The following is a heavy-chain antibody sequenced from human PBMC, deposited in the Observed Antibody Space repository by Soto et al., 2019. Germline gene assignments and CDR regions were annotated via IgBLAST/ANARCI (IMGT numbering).Heavy chain of an antibody. J-gene: IGHJ6*02. D-gene: IGHD2-15*01. CDR2: ISAYNGNT. CDR1: GYTFTSYG. V-gene: IGHV1-18*04. CDR3: ARDGARYNIVVVVAATPEYYYYGMDV. Sequence: ASVKVSCKASGYTFTSYGISWVRQAPGQGLEWMGWISAYNGNTNYAQKLQGRVTMTTDTSTSTAYMELRSLRSADTAVYYCARDGARYNIVVVVAATPEYYYYGMDVWGQGTTVTVSS.